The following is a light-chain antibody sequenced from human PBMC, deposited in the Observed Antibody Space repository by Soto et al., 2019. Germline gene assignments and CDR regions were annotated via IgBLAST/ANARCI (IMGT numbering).Light chain of an antibody. J-gene: IGLJ1*01. V-gene: IGLV2-14*03. Sequence: QSVLTQPASVSGSPGQSITISCTGTSSDVGGYNYVSWYQHHPGKVPQLLIYDVSNRPSGVSNRFSGSKSGNTASLTISGLQAEDEADYYCYSYTRSNTYVLGTGTRSPT. CDR2: DVS. CDR3: YSYTRSNTYV. CDR1: SSDVGGYNY.